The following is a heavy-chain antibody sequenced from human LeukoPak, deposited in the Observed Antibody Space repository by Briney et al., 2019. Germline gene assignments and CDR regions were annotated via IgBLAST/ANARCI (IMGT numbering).Heavy chain of an antibody. CDR3: AKVVTIFPFAGRRYYFDY. CDR2: ISGSGGST. CDR1: GFTFSSYA. Sequence: QAGGSLRLSCAASGFTFSSYAMSWVRQAPGKGLEWVSAISGSGGSTYYADSVKGRFTISRDNSKNTLYLQMNSLRAEDTAVYYCAKVVTIFPFAGRRYYFDYWGQGTLVTVSS. D-gene: IGHD3-9*01. V-gene: IGHV3-23*01. J-gene: IGHJ4*02.